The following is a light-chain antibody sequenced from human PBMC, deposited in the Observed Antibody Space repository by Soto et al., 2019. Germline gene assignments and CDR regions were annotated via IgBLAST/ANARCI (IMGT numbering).Light chain of an antibody. CDR3: QTWGTGIRV. J-gene: IGLJ1*01. V-gene: IGLV4-69*01. Sequence: QPVLTQSPSASASLGASVKLTCTLSSGHSNYAIAWHQQQPEKGPRYLMKLNSDGSHRKGDGIPDRFSGSSSGAERYLTISSLQSEDEADYYCQTWGTGIRVFGTGTKVTV. CDR2: LNSDGSH. CDR1: SGHSNYA.